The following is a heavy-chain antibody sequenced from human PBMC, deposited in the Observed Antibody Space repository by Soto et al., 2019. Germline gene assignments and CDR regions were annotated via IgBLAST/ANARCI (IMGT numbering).Heavy chain of an antibody. CDR3: ARPIRRLGSSGYRY. D-gene: IGHD3-22*01. Sequence: SETLSLTCTVSGGSISSSSYYWGWIRQPPGKGLEWIGSIYYSGSTYYNPSLKSRVTISVDTSKNQFSLKLSSVTAADTAVYYCARPIRRLGSSGYRYWGQGTLVTVSS. V-gene: IGHV4-39*01. CDR1: GGSISSSSYY. CDR2: IYYSGST. J-gene: IGHJ4*02.